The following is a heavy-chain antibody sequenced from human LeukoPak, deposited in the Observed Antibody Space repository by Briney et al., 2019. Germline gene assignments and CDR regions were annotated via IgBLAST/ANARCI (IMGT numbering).Heavy chain of an antibody. CDR3: AREGPRGNSQFDY. CDR2: ITTSGGAK. J-gene: IGHJ4*02. Sequence: PGGSLRLSCAASGFTFSSYSMNWVRQAPGKGLEWISYITTSGGAKNYADSVKGRLTISRDNSKNTLYLQMNSLRAEDTAVYYCAREGPRGNSQFDYWGQGTLDTVSS. CDR1: GFTFSSYS. D-gene: IGHD2/OR15-2a*01. V-gene: IGHV3-48*01.